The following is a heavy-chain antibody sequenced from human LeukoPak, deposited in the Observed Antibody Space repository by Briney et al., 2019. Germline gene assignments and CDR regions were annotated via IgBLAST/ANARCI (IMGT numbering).Heavy chain of an antibody. CDR2: ISTSSTYI. CDR1: GFTFSSYS. Sequence: GGSLRLSCAASGFTFSSYSMNWVRQAPGQGLEWVSSISTSSTYIYYADSVKGRFTISRDNAKNSLYLQMNSLRAEDTAVYYCARDPPFIIGTTFFDYWGQGTLVTVSS. D-gene: IGHD1-20*01. CDR3: ARDPPFIIGTTFFDY. V-gene: IGHV3-21*01. J-gene: IGHJ4*02.